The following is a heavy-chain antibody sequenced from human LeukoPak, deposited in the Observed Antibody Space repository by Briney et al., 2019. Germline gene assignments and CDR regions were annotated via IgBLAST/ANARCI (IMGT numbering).Heavy chain of an antibody. CDR2: IKQDGSEK. J-gene: IGHJ6*02. Sequence: PGGSLRLSCAASGFTFSTYWMSWVRQAPGKGLEWVANIKQDGSEKYYVDSVKGRFTISRDNAKNSLYLQMNTLRAEDTAVYYCARVQAAGGQYYYYGMDVWGQGTTVTVSS. CDR1: GFTFSTYW. CDR3: ARVQAAGGQYYYYGMDV. V-gene: IGHV3-7*01. D-gene: IGHD6-13*01.